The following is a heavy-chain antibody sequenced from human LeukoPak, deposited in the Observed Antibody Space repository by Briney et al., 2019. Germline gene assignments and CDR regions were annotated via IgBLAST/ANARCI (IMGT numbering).Heavy chain of an antibody. CDR1: EFSVGSNY. V-gene: IGHV3-30*03. CDR3: ASGGIVGAYYYYYYMDV. CDR2: ISYDGSNK. D-gene: IGHD1-26*01. J-gene: IGHJ6*03. Sequence: GGSLRLSCAASEFSVGSNYMTWVRQAPGKGLEWVAVISYDGSNKYYADSVKGRFTISRDNSKNTLYLQMNSLRAEDTAVYYCASGGIVGAYYYYYYMDVWGKGTTVTVSS.